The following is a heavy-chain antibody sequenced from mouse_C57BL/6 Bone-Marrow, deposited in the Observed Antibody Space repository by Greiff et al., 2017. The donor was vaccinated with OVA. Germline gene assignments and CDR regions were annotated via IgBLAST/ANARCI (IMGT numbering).Heavy chain of an antibody. D-gene: IGHD3-2*02. CDR1: GYAFSSSL. V-gene: IGHV1-82*01. Sequence: VMLVESGPELVKPGASVKISCKASGYAFSSSLMNWVKQRPGKGLEWIGRIYPGDGDTNYNGKFKGKATLTADKSSSTAYMQLSSLTSEDSAVYFCARRRQLRLREFAYWGQGTLVTVSA. CDR3: ARRRQLRLREFAY. CDR2: IYPGDGDT. J-gene: IGHJ3*01.